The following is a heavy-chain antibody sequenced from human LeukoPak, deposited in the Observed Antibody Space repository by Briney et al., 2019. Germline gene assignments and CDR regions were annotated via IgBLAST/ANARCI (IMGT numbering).Heavy chain of an antibody. J-gene: IGHJ4*02. CDR2: INHSGST. CDR3: ARGPISLADSSGYPY. CDR1: GGSISSEY. V-gene: IGHV4-34*01. D-gene: IGHD3-22*01. Sequence: PSETLSLTCTVSGGSISSEYWSWIRQPPGKGLEWIGEINHSGSTNYNPSLKSRVTISVDTSKNQFSLKLSSVTAADTAVYYCARGPISLADSSGYPYWGQGTLVTVSS.